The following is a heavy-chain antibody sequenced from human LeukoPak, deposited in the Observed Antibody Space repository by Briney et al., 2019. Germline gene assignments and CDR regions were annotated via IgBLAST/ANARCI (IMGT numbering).Heavy chain of an antibody. D-gene: IGHD3-10*01. J-gene: IGHJ4*02. CDR1: GGSFSGYY. CDR2: INHSGST. CDR3: ARGRWVGYYGSGRGYSFDY. Sequence: PSETLSLTCAVYGGSFSGYYWSWIRQPPGKGLEWIGEINHSGSTNYNPSLKSRVTISVDTSKNQFSLKLSSVTAAATAVYYCARGRWVGYYGSGRGYSFDYWGQGTLVTVSS. V-gene: IGHV4-34*01.